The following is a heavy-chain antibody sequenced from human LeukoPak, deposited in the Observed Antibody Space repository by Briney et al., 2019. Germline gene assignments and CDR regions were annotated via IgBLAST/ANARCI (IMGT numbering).Heavy chain of an antibody. CDR2: INPNSGGT. CDR3: ARVAYSNYGYFDL. Sequence: ASVTVSCKASGYTFTDYYMHWVRQAPGQGLEWMGWINPNSGGTNYAQKFQGRVTMTRDTSISTAYMELSRLRSDDTAVYYCARVAYSNYGYFDLWGRGTLVTVSS. CDR1: GYTFTDYY. D-gene: IGHD4-11*01. V-gene: IGHV1-2*02. J-gene: IGHJ2*01.